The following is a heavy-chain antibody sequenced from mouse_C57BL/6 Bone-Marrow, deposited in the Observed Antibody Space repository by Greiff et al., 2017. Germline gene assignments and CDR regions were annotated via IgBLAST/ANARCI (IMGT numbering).Heavy chain of an antibody. Sequence: EVQLVESGGGLVQPGGSMKLSCAASGFTFSDAWMDWVRQSPEKGLEWVAEIRNKANNHATYYAESVKGRFTISRDDSKSSVYLQMNSLRAEDTGIYYCTRITTVVEGYFDVWGTGTTVTVSS. CDR1: GFTFSDAW. V-gene: IGHV6-6*01. CDR2: IRNKANNHAT. J-gene: IGHJ1*03. CDR3: TRITTVVEGYFDV. D-gene: IGHD1-1*01.